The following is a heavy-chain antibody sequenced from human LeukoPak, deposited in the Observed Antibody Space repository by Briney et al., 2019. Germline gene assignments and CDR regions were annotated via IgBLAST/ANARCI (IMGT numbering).Heavy chain of an antibody. D-gene: IGHD3-22*01. J-gene: IGHJ4*02. CDR2: ISGSGGNT. CDR1: GFAFSGFA. CDR3: ARDDYYYDSSGYSAGEDY. Sequence: SGGSLRLSCSGSGFAFSGFAMGWVRQAPGKGLEWVSSISGSGGNTYYADSVEGRFTVSRDNSENTVYLQMNSLRAEDTAVYHCARDDYYYDSSGYSAGEDYWGQGTLVTVSS. V-gene: IGHV3-23*01.